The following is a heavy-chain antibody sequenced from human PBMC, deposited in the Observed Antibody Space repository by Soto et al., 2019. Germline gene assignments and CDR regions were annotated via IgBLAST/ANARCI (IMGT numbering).Heavy chain of an antibody. Sequence: QVQLVESGGGVVQPGRSLRLSCAASGFTFSSYAMHWVRQAPGKGLEWVAVISYHGSNKYYADSVKGRFTISRDNSKNTLYLQMNSLRAEDTAVYYCARATSPYYGSGSYSYGMDVWGQGTTVTVSS. V-gene: IGHV3-30-3*01. D-gene: IGHD3-10*01. J-gene: IGHJ6*02. CDR1: GFTFSSYA. CDR2: ISYHGSNK. CDR3: ARATSPYYGSGSYSYGMDV.